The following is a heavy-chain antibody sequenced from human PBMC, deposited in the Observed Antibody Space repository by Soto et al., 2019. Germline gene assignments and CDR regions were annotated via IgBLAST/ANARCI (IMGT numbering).Heavy chain of an antibody. CDR2: IYPGDSDT. J-gene: IGHJ4*02. D-gene: IGHD3-22*01. V-gene: IGHV5-51*01. Sequence: GECLKISCKGSGYSFTSYWIGWVRQMPGKGLEWMGIIYPGDSDTRYSPSFQGQVTISADKSISTAYLQWSSLKASDTAMYYCARHLVFSYYYDSSGYYLFDYWGQGTLVTVSS. CDR3: ARHLVFSYYYDSSGYYLFDY. CDR1: GYSFTSYW.